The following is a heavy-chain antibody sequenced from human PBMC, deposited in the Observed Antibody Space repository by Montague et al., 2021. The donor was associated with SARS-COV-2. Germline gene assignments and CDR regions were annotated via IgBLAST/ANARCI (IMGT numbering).Heavy chain of an antibody. CDR2: ISYDGSNK. Sequence: SLRLSCAASGFTFSSYAMHWVRQAPGKGLGWVAVISYDGSNKYYADSVKGRFTISRDNSKNTLYLQMNSLRAEDTAVYYCARTYSGSYYSHFDYWGQGTLVTVSS. V-gene: IGHV3-30-3*01. D-gene: IGHD1-26*01. CDR3: ARTYSGSYYSHFDY. CDR1: GFTFSSYA. J-gene: IGHJ4*02.